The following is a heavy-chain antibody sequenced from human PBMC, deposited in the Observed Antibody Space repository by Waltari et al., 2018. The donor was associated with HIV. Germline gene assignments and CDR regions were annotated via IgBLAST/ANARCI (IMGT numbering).Heavy chain of an antibody. Sequence: EVQLLESGGGLVQPGGSRRLSCAAPGFAYDSYATTWVRQSPERGLEWVAAFSGSGANSFYAYSVKGRFTISRDNSKNTVFLQMNSLRAAETAIYYCAKAYYENTAYYYDFWGRGTRVTVSS. CDR1: GFAYDSYA. J-gene: IGHJ4*02. D-gene: IGHD3-22*01. CDR3: AKAYYENTAYYYDF. V-gene: IGHV3-23*01. CDR2: FSGSGANS.